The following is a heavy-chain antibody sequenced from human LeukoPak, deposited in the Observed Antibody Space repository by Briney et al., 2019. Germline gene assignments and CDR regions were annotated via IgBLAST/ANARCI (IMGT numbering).Heavy chain of an antibody. D-gene: IGHD5-12*01. CDR3: ARGGKVATYILDY. CDR1: GYTFTGYY. Sequence: ASVKVSCKASGYTFTGYYMHGVRQAPGQGLEWMGWINPNSGGTNYAHTFQGRVTMTRDTSGSTASMEPCSLKSDDTAVYYCARGGKVATYILDYWGQGTLVTVSS. V-gene: IGHV1-2*02. J-gene: IGHJ4*02. CDR2: INPNSGGT.